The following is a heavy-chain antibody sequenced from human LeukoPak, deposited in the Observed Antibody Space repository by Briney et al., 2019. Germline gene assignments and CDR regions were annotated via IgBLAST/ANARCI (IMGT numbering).Heavy chain of an antibody. CDR1: GFTFSSYG. Sequence: PGGSLRLSCAASGFTFSSYGMHWVRQAPGKGLGWVAFIRYDGSNKYYADSVKGRFTISRDNSKNTLYLQMNSLRAEDTAVYYCAKDDTSDIVVVPAARSFHFDYWGQGTLVTVSS. CDR3: AKDDTSDIVVVPAARSFHFDY. CDR2: IRYDGSNK. D-gene: IGHD2-2*01. J-gene: IGHJ4*02. V-gene: IGHV3-30*02.